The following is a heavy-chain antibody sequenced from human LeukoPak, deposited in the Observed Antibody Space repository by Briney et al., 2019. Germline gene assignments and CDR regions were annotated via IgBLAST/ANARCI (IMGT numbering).Heavy chain of an antibody. V-gene: IGHV3-21*01. D-gene: IGHD1-26*01. CDR1: GFTFSSYS. Sequence: PGGSLRLSCAASGFTFSSYSMNWVRQAPGKGLEWVSSISSSSSYIYYADSVKGRFTISRDNAKNSLYLQMNSLRAEDTAVYYCARDVVGATTWFDPWGPGTLVTVSS. CDR3: ARDVVGATTWFDP. J-gene: IGHJ5*02. CDR2: ISSSSSYI.